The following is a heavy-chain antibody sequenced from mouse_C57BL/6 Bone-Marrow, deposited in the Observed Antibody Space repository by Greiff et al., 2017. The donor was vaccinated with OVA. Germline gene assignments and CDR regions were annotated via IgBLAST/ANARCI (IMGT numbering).Heavy chain of an antibody. J-gene: IGHJ3*01. CDR3: ARSRDYAPFAY. V-gene: IGHV1-20*01. D-gene: IGHD2-4*01. CDR1: GYSFTGYF. CDR2: INPYNGDT. Sequence: EVKLMESGPELVKPGDSVKISCKASGYSFTGYFMNWVMQSHGKSLEWIGRINPYNGDTFYNQKFKGKATLTVDKSSSTAHMELRSLTSEDSAVYYCARSRDYAPFAYWGQGTLVTVSA.